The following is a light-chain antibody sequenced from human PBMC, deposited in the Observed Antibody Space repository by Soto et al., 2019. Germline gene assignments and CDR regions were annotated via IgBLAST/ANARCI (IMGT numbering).Light chain of an antibody. J-gene: IGKJ1*01. CDR1: QSVRSN. CDR3: QQYNNWRT. Sequence: EIVLTQSPGTLSLSPGERATLSCRASQSVRSNLAWYQQKPGQAPRLLIYGASTRATGIPARFSGSGSGTEFTLTISSLQSEDFAVYYCQQYNNWRTFGQGTKVDIK. CDR2: GAS. V-gene: IGKV3-15*01.